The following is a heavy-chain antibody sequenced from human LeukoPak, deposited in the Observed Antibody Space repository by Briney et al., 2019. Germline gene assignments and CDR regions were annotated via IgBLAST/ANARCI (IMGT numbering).Heavy chain of an antibody. D-gene: IGHD6-6*01. J-gene: IGHJ4*02. CDR3: ARITVSSSPRKYYFDY. Sequence: SETLSLTCAVYGGSFSGYYWSWIRQPPGKGLEWIGEINHSGSTNYNPSLKSRVTISVDTSKNQFSLKLSSVTAADTAVYYCARITVSSSPRKYYFDYWGQGTLATVSS. CDR1: GGSFSGYY. V-gene: IGHV4-34*01. CDR2: INHSGST.